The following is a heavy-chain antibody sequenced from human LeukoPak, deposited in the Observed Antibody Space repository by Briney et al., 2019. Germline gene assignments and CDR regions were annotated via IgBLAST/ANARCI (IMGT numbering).Heavy chain of an antibody. Sequence: GGSLRLSCAASGFTVSSNYMSWVRQAPGKGLEWVSVIYRGGSTYYADSVKGRSTISRDNSKNTLYLQMNSLRAEDTAVYYCASRVLRYFDWFELWGQGTLVSVSS. CDR2: IYRGGST. D-gene: IGHD3-9*01. CDR3: ASRVLRYFDWFEL. V-gene: IGHV3-53*01. CDR1: GFTVSSNY. J-gene: IGHJ5*02.